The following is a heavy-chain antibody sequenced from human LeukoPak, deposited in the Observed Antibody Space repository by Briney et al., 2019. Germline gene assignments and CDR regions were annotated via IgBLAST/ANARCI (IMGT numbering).Heavy chain of an antibody. CDR3: ARGTYWFDP. D-gene: IGHD3-10*01. CDR2: IYPGSGST. Sequence: ASVKVSCKASGYTFTNFFMHWVRQAPGQGLEWMGMIYPGSGSTDYAQKFQGRVTMTTDTSTSTAYMELRSLRSDDTAVYYCARGTYWFDPWGQGTLVTVSS. V-gene: IGHV1-46*01. J-gene: IGHJ5*02. CDR1: GYTFTNFF.